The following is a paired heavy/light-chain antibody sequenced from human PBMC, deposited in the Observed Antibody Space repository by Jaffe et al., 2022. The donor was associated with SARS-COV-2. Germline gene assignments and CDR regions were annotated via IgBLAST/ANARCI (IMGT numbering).Light chain of an antibody. CDR3: AAWDDSLSGPV. CDR2: RDN. J-gene: IGLJ2*01. V-gene: IGLV1-47*01. Sequence: QSVLTQPPSTSGTPGQRVTISCSGRSSNIGDNYVFWYQQLPGTAPKLLIYRDNQRPSGVPDRFSGSKSGTSASLAISGLRSEDEADYYCAAWDDSLSGPVFGGGTKLTVL. CDR1: SSNIGDNY.
Heavy chain of an antibody. J-gene: IGHJ5*02. CDR3: AHSSLEVSVARGVHFEAWFDP. V-gene: IGHV2-5*02. Sequence: QITLKESGPTLVKPTQTLTLTCTFSGVSLSTTGVGVGWIRQPPGKALEWLALVYWDDSKRYSPSLKSRLTITKDTSKNQVILTMTNMDPVDAATYFCAHSSLEVSVARGVHFEAWFDPWGQGTLVTVSS. CDR1: GVSLSTTGVG. CDR2: VYWDDSK. D-gene: IGHD3-10*01.